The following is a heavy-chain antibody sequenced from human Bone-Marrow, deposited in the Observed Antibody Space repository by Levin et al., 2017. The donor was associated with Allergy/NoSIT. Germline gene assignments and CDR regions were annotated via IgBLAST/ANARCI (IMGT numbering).Heavy chain of an antibody. CDR1: GFTFSSYS. Sequence: GESLKISCATSGFTFSSYSMNWVRQAPGKGLEWVSYINSSSGAIYYADSVKGRFTISRDNAKKSLYLQMSSLRVEDTAVYYCVRGLPDYWGQGTLVTVSS. J-gene: IGHJ4*02. CDR2: INSSSGAI. V-gene: IGHV3-48*01. CDR3: VRGLPDY.